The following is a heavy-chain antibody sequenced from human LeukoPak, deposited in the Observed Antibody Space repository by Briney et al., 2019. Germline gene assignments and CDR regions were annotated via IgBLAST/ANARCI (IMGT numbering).Heavy chain of an antibody. CDR1: GGSVSSSSFY. J-gene: IGHJ3*01. V-gene: IGHV4-39*01. Sequence: SETLSLTCTVSGGSVSSSSFYWGWIRQPPGKGLEWIGNIYYSGNTHYKSSLKSRVTISVDTSKNQFSLKLSSVTAADTAVYYCARRADDAFDFWGQGTMVTVSS. CDR3: ARRADDAFDF. CDR2: IYYSGNT.